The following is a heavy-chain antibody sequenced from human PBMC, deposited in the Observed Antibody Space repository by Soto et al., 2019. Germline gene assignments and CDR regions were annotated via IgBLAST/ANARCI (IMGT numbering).Heavy chain of an antibody. CDR1: GGSISSYY. J-gene: IGHJ4*02. Sequence: SETLSLTCTVSGGSISSYYWSWIRQPPGKGLEWIGYIYYSGSTNYNPSLKSRVTISVDTSKNQFSLKLSSVTAADTAVYYCARTRVGVIHLFDYWGQGTLVTVSS. D-gene: IGHD2-8*01. V-gene: IGHV4-59*01. CDR2: IYYSGST. CDR3: ARTRVGVIHLFDY.